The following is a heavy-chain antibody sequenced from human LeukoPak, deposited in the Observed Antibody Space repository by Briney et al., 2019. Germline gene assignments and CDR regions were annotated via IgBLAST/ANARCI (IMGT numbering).Heavy chain of an antibody. V-gene: IGHV3-7*01. CDR3: ARGGDGYCFDF. J-gene: IGHJ4*02. CDR1: GFTFSTKW. CDR2: INEDESEK. D-gene: IGHD5-24*01. Sequence: GGSLRLSCAASGFTFSTKWMTWVRQPPGKGLEWVANINEDESEKYYVDSVKGRFTITRDNAEKSLYLQMNSLRAEDTAVYYCARGGDGYCFDFWGQGTLVTVSS.